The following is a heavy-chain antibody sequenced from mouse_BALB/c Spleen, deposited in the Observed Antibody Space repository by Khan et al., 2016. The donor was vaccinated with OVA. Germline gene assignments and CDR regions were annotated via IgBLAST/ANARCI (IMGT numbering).Heavy chain of an antibody. CDR2: IWGDGST. CDR1: GFSLTNYG. V-gene: IGHV2-3*01. Sequence: QVQLKQSGPGLVAPSQSLSVTCTVSGFSLTNYGVNWVRQPPGKGLEWLGVIWGDGSTNYHSALISRLTISKDNSKSQVFLKLNSLQTDDTATYYCVKQNYGTLYAMDNWGQGTSVTVSS. D-gene: IGHD2-1*01. J-gene: IGHJ4*01. CDR3: VKQNYGTLYAMDN.